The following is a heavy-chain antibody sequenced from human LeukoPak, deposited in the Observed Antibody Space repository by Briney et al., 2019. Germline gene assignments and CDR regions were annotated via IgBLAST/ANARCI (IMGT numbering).Heavy chain of an antibody. CDR3: ARDQWLVGGAY. J-gene: IGHJ4*02. CDR2: ISSSGSSI. V-gene: IGHV3-48*03. Sequence: GGSLRLSCAASGFTFSNYDMNWVRQAPGKGLEWVSYISSSGSSIYYADSVKGRFTISRDNAKNSLYLQMNSLRAEDTAVYYCARDQWLVGGAYWGQGTLVTVSS. CDR1: GFTFSNYD. D-gene: IGHD6-19*01.